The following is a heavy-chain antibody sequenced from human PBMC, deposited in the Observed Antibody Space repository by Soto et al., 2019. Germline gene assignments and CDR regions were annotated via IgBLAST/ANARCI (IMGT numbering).Heavy chain of an antibody. CDR2: ITSSSSTL. CDR1: GFTFSSYS. J-gene: IGHJ5*02. D-gene: IGHD3-22*01. CDR3: ARVYYYDSSALFDP. V-gene: IGHV3-48*02. Sequence: GGSLRLSCAASGFTFSSYSMSWVRRAPGKGLEWVSYITSSSSTLYYADSVEGRFTISRDNAKNSLYLQMNSLRDEDTAVYYCARVYYYDSSALFDPWGQGTLVTVSS.